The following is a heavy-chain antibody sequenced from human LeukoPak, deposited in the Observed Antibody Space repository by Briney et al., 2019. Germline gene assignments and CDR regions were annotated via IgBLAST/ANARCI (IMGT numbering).Heavy chain of an antibody. D-gene: IGHD3-9*01. CDR1: GGSISSYY. CDR2: IYYSGST. J-gene: IGHJ6*02. Sequence: PSETLSLTCTVSGGSISSYYWGWIRQPPGKGLEWIGYIYYSGSTNYNPSLKSRVTISVDTSKNQFSLKLSSVTAADTAVYYCARVNAYYDILTGNYYYYGMDVWGQGTTVTVSS. CDR3: ARVNAYYDILTGNYYYYGMDV. V-gene: IGHV4-59*01.